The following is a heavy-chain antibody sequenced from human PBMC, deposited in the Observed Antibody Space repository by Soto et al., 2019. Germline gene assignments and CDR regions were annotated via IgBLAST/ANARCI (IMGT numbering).Heavy chain of an antibody. CDR1: GDSITSYY. J-gene: IGHJ4*02. CDR2: FYYSGGT. Sequence: SETLSLTCTVSGDSITSYYWSWIRQPPGKGLEWIGCFYYSGGTNYNPSLKTRVTISIDTSKNQFSLKLSSVTAADTAVYYCARDPELRGYFDYWGQGTLVTVSS. V-gene: IGHV4-59*01. D-gene: IGHD1-26*01. CDR3: ARDPELRGYFDY.